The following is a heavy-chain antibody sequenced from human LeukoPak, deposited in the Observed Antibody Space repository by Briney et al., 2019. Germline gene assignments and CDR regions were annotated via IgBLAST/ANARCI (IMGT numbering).Heavy chain of an antibody. J-gene: IGHJ4*02. CDR1: GGSISSYY. V-gene: IGHV4-59*01. D-gene: IGHD6-13*01. CDR3: ARDRGNYFDY. CDR2: ISYSGTT. Sequence: SETLSLTCTVSGGSISSYYWSWIRQPPGKGLEWIGYISYSGTTNYNPSLKSRVTISVAPSKNQFSLKLRSVTAPDTAVYYCARDRGNYFDYWGRGTLVTVSS.